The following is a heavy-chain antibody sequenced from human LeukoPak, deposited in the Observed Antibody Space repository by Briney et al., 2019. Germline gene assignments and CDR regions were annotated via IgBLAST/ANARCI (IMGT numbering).Heavy chain of an antibody. J-gene: IGHJ6*02. CDR3: ARLRHYYDNSNYYYYYGLDV. Sequence: GGSLRLSCAASGFTFSIYWMSWVRQAPGKGLEWVANIKQDGSEKYQVESVKGRFTISRDNAKNSLYLQMNSLRAEDTAVYYCARLRHYYDNSNYYYYYGLDVWGQGTTVTVSS. CDR2: IKQDGSEK. D-gene: IGHD3-22*01. CDR1: GFTFSIYW. V-gene: IGHV3-7*01.